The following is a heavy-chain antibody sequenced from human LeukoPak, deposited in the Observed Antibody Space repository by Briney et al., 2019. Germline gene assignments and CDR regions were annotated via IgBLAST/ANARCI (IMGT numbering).Heavy chain of an antibody. V-gene: IGHV4-4*07. Sequence: SETLSLTCTVSGDSISSSYWSWIRQPAGKGLEWIRRIYSSGITNFNPSLNSRVTMSLDTSKNQFSLKLNSVTAADTALYYCARLNNRVLFDSWGQGTLVTVSS. CDR1: GDSISSSY. D-gene: IGHD1-14*01. J-gene: IGHJ4*02. CDR3: ARLNNRVLFDS. CDR2: IYSSGIT.